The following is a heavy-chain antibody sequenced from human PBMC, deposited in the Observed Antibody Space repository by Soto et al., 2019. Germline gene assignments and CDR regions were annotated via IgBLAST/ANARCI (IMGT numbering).Heavy chain of an antibody. V-gene: IGHV1-69*08. CDR2: IIPILGIA. CDR1: GGTFSSYT. Sequence: QVQLVQSGAEVKKPGSSVKVSCKASGGTFSSYTISWVRQAPGQGLEWMGRIIPILGIANYAQKFQGRVTITADKSTSTAYMELSSLRSEDTAVYYCARDSLDYGDYTYYYYYYMDVWGKGTTVTVSS. D-gene: IGHD4-17*01. J-gene: IGHJ6*03. CDR3: ARDSLDYGDYTYYYYYYMDV.